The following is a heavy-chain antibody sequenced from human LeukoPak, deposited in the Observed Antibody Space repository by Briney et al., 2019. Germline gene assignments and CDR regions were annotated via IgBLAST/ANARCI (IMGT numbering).Heavy chain of an antibody. V-gene: IGHV3-66*01. CDR1: GFTVSSNY. J-gene: IGHJ6*02. Sequence: GGSLRLSCAASGFTVSSNYMSWVRQAPGKGLEWVSVIYSGGSTYYADSVKGRFTISRDNSKNTLYLQMNSLRAEDTAVYYCARDQEYSSSWFDDADYYYGMDVWGQGTTVTVSS. D-gene: IGHD6-13*01. CDR2: IYSGGST. CDR3: ARDQEYSSSWFDDADYYYGMDV.